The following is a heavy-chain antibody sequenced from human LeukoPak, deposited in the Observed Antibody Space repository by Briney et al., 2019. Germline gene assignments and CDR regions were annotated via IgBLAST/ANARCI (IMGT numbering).Heavy chain of an antibody. V-gene: IGHV4-39*07. CDR1: GGSISSSSYY. J-gene: IGHJ4*02. Sequence: PSETLSLTCTVSGGSISSSSYYWGWIRQPPGKGLEWIGSIYYSGSTYYNPSLKSRVTISVDTSKNQFSLKLSSVTAADTAVYYCARRTRSYYYDSSGYYHYFDYWGQGTLVTVSS. CDR2: IYYSGST. CDR3: ARRTRSYYYDSSGYYHYFDY. D-gene: IGHD3-22*01.